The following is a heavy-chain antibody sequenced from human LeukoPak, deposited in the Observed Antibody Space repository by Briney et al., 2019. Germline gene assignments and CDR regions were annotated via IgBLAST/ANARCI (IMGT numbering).Heavy chain of an antibody. V-gene: IGHV4-34*01. J-gene: IGHJ3*02. CDR3: ARLEAILATYSGYSGDAFDI. CDR2: INHSGST. Sequence: SETLSLTCAVYGGSFSGYYWSWIRQPPGKGLEWIGEINHSGSTNYNPSLKSRVTISVDTSKNQFSLKLSSVTAADTAVYYCARLEAILATYSGYSGDAFDIWGQGTMVTVSS. CDR1: GGSFSGYY. D-gene: IGHD3-22*01.